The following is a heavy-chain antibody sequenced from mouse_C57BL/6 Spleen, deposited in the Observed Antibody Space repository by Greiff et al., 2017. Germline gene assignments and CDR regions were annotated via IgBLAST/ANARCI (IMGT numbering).Heavy chain of an antibody. CDR3: ARLGTEDFDY. J-gene: IGHJ2*01. D-gene: IGHD3-3*01. V-gene: IGHV5-17*01. CDR1: GFTFSDYG. CDR2: ISSGSSTI. Sequence: EVKLQESGGGLVKPGGYLKLSCAASGFTFSDYGMHWVRQAPEKGLEWVAYISSGSSTIYYADTVKGRFTISKDNAKNTLFLQMTSLRSEDTAMYYCARLGTEDFDYWGQGTTLTVSS.